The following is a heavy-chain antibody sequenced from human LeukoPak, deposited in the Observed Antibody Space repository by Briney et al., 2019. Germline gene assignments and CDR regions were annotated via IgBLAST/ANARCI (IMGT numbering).Heavy chain of an antibody. CDR3: ARSSVWLSFDY. Sequence: PGGSLRLSCAASGFTVTSNSMNWVRQAPGKGLEWVSVIYSGTNTHFADSVKGRFSISRDNSKNTLYLQVNSLRVEDTAIYYCARSSVWLSFDYWGQGILVTVSS. CDR1: GFTVTSNS. CDR2: IYSGTNT. V-gene: IGHV3-53*01. D-gene: IGHD6-19*01. J-gene: IGHJ4*02.